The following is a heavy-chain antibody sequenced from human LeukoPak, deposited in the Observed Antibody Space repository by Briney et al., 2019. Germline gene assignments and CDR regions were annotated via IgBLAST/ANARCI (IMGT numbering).Heavy chain of an antibody. D-gene: IGHD3-10*01. J-gene: IGHJ4*02. CDR1: GFTFSNYA. Sequence: GGFLRLSCAASGFTFSNYAMSWVRQAPGKGLEWVSGISGSGGSTYYADSVKGRFTISRDNSKNTLYLQMNSLGAEDTAVFYCATGSGSGSYPSFDYWGQGILVTVSS. V-gene: IGHV3-23*01. CDR3: ATGSGSGSYPSFDY. CDR2: ISGSGGST.